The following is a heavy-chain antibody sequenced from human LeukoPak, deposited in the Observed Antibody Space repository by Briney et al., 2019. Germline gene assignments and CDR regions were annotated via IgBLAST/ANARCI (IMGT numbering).Heavy chain of an antibody. CDR2: ISSSGSTI. V-gene: IGHV3-48*03. CDR1: GFTFSSYK. J-gene: IGHJ4*02. D-gene: IGHD2-15*01. CDR3: ARSYCSGGSCYLGY. Sequence: GGSLRLSCAASGFTFSSYKMNWVRQAPGKGLEWVSYISSSGSTIYYADSVKGRFTISRDNAKNSLYLQMNSLRAEDTAVYYCARSYCSGGSCYLGYWGQGTLVTVSS.